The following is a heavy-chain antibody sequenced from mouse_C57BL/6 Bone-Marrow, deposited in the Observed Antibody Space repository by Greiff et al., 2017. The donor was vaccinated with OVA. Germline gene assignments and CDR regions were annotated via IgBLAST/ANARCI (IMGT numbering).Heavy chain of an antibody. CDR1: GFNIKDDY. CDR2: IDPENGDT. CDR3: NTCGTTVLAP. D-gene: IGHD1-1*01. J-gene: IGHJ1*03. Sequence: EVQLQQSGAELVRPGASVKLSCTASGFNIKDDYMHWVKQRPEQGLEWIGWIDPENGDTEYASKFQGKATITADTSSNTAYLQLSSLTSEDTAVYYCNTCGTTVLAPWGTGTTVTVSS. V-gene: IGHV14-4*01.